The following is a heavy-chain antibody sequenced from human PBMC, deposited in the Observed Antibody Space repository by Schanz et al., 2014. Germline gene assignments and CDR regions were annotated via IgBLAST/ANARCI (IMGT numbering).Heavy chain of an antibody. D-gene: IGHD2-2*01. CDR2: ISGYNGKT. J-gene: IGHJ5*02. CDR3: ARDGNQPLDA. CDR1: GYNFNRHD. Sequence: QVQLVQSGPEVKKPGASVRLSCKASGYNFNRHDISWVRQAPGQGLEWMGWISGYNGKTIYLDNLEARISMPPDTATSPAYMELRNLRSADTAVYYCARDGNQPLDAWGQGTLVTVSS. V-gene: IGHV1-18*04.